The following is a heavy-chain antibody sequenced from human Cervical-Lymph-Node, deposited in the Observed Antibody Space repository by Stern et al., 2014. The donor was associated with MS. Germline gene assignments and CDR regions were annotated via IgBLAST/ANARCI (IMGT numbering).Heavy chain of an antibody. Sequence: HVQLVESGGGVVQPGRSLSLSCVASGFSFSTYAMHWVRQAPGKGLEWVAFVSYDGTQRNSTDSVKARFTISRDNSKNTLYLHMHSLRDEDTAVYFCARGGRGVGLEYWGQGALVTVSS. D-gene: IGHD3-10*01. CDR2: VSYDGTQR. CDR1: GFSFSTYA. V-gene: IGHV3-30-3*01. CDR3: ARGGRGVGLEY. J-gene: IGHJ4*02.